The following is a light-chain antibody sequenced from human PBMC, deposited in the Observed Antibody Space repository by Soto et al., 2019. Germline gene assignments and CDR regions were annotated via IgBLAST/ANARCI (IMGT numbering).Light chain of an antibody. J-gene: IGKJ5*01. CDR3: QQYDSSPIT. Sequence: LSLSPGARATLSCRASQSVSSYLAWYQQKPGQAPSLLIYGASRRATGIPDRFSGSGSGTDFTLTISRLEPEDFAVYYCQQYDSSPITFGQGTRLEIK. V-gene: IGKV3-20*01. CDR1: QSVSSY. CDR2: GAS.